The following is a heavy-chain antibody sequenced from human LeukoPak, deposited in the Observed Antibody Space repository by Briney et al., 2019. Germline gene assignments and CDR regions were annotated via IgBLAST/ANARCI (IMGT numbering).Heavy chain of an antibody. V-gene: IGHV1-46*01. J-gene: IGHJ5*02. CDR2: INRSGGST. CDR3: ARDVVVVAAWRFDP. D-gene: IGHD2-15*01. Sequence: ASVKVSCKASGYTFTSYYMHWVRQAPGQGLEWMGLINRSGGSTIYAQKVQGRVTMTRDTSTSTVYMELSRLRAEDTAVYYCARDVVVVAAWRFDPWGQGTLVTVSS. CDR1: GYTFTSYY.